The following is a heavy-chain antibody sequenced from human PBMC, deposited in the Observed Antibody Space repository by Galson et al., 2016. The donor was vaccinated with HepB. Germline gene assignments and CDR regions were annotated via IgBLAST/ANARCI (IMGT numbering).Heavy chain of an antibody. V-gene: IGHV3-30-3*01. CDR1: GFTFNNYA. J-gene: IGHJ4*02. Sequence: LRLSCAASGFTFNNYAIHWVRQAPGKGLEWVAIISYDGSSKDYADSVKGRFTISRDNSRNTVFLQMNSLRPEDTAIYYCAKWAGTATILLWSGPFDDWGQGTLVTVSS. CDR2: ISYDGSSK. D-gene: IGHD3-10*01. CDR3: AKWAGTATILLWSGPFDD.